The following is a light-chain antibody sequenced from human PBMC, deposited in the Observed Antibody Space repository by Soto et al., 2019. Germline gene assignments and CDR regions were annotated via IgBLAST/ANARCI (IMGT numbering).Light chain of an antibody. J-gene: IGLJ2*01. CDR2: GNS. CDR1: SSNIGAGYD. Sequence: QSVLTQPPSVSGAPGQRVTISCTGSSSNIGAGYDVHWYQQLPGTAPKLLIYGNSNRPSGVPDRFSGSKSGTSASLAITGLQAEDVADYSCQSYDSSLSAVVFGGGTQLTVL. CDR3: QSYDSSLSAVV. V-gene: IGLV1-40*01.